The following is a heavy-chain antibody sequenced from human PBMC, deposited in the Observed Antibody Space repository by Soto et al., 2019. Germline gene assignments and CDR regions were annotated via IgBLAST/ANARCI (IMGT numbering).Heavy chain of an antibody. Sequence: GGSLRLSCAASGFTFSSYAMHWVRQAPGKGLEWVAVISYDGSNKYYADSVKGRFTIPRDNSKNTLYLQMNSLRAEDTAVYYCARDPERYGITIFGVVTAAVDYWGQGTLVTVSS. CDR3: ARDPERYGITIFGVVTAAVDY. CDR1: GFTFSSYA. CDR2: ISYDGSNK. V-gene: IGHV3-30-3*01. D-gene: IGHD3-3*01. J-gene: IGHJ4*02.